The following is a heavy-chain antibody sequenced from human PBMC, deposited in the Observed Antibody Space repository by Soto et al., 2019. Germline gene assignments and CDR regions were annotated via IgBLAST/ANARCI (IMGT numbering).Heavy chain of an antibody. CDR2: ISPYNGNT. CDR3: AGDQYFFDSSGYYDH. J-gene: IGHJ5*02. Sequence: QIQLVQSAAEVKKPGASVKVSCKTSGYTFVSYGISWVRQAPGQGLEWMGWISPYNGNTNFAQRFRGRVTLTTDTSTDIVYMDLGSLKSDDTAVYYCAGDQYFFDSSGYYDHWGQGTVITVSS. CDR1: GYTFVSYG. V-gene: IGHV1-18*04. D-gene: IGHD3-22*01.